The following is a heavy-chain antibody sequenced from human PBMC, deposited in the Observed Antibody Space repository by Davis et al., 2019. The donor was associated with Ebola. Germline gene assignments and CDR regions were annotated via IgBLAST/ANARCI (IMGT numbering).Heavy chain of an antibody. D-gene: IGHD3-3*01. J-gene: IGHJ6*02. CDR2: IYSGGST. CDR1: GFTVSSNY. CDR3: ARADLYYDFWSGSGGMDV. V-gene: IGHV3-53*04. Sequence: GESLKISCAASGFTVSSNYMSWVRQAPGKGLEWVSVIYSGGSTYYADSVKGRFTISRHNSKNTLYLQMNSLKAEDTAVYYCARADLYYDFWSGSGGMDVWGQGTTVTVSS.